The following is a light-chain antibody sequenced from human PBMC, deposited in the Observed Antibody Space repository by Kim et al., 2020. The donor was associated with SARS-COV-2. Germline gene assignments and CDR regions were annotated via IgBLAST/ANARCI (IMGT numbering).Light chain of an antibody. J-gene: IGLJ3*02. CDR3: QTWDTGIQV. Sequence: QLVVTQSPSASASLGASVKLTCTLSGGHSAYAIAWHQQQAEKGPRFLMKVNSDGSHKKGDGIPDRFSGSSSGAERYLTISSLQSEDEADYYCQTWDTGIQVFGGGTQLTVL. CDR2: VNSDGSH. CDR1: GGHSAYA. V-gene: IGLV4-69*01.